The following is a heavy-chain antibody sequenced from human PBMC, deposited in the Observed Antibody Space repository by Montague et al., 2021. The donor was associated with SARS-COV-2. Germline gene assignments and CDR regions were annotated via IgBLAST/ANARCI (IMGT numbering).Heavy chain of an antibody. CDR1: GGSFSTYS. D-gene: IGHD2-15*01. J-gene: IGHJ6*03. Sequence: SKTLSLTCAVHGGSFSTYSWNWIRQPPGKGLEWIGEIHHGGSTNYNPSLKSRVTISADTSKNQFSLKLTSVAAADTAVYYRARLGDGVVPSPILGVGPYYSYYYMDVWGKGTTVTVSS. CDR3: ARLGDGVVPSPILGVGPYYSYYYMDV. V-gene: IGHV4-34*01. CDR2: IHHGGST.